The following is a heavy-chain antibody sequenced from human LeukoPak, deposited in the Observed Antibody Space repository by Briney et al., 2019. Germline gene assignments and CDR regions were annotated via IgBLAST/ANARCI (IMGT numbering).Heavy chain of an antibody. CDR1: GFTFSTYY. Sequence: GGSLRLSCAASGFTFSTYYMSWVRQAPGKGLEWVANIKEDGNEKNYVDPVKGRFTISRDNAQNSLFLQMNSLRAEDTAVYYCARGATSSYAYWGQGTLVTVSS. CDR3: ARGATSSYAY. J-gene: IGHJ4*02. D-gene: IGHD2-2*01. V-gene: IGHV3-7*04. CDR2: IKEDGNEK.